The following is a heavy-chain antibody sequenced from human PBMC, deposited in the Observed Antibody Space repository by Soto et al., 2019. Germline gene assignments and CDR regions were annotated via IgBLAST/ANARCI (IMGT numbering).Heavy chain of an antibody. J-gene: IGHJ6*03. V-gene: IGHV3-13*01. CDR1: GFSFSSYD. D-gene: IGHD3-10*01. Sequence: EVQLVESGGGLVQPGGSLRLSCAASGFSFSSYDMHWVRQPTGKGLEWVSVIGAAGDTYYPGSVKGRFTISRENATTSFYLQMHSLRAGDTAVYYWARGRGTMATHNMDVWGKGTRVIVSS. CDR3: ARGRGTMATHNMDV. CDR2: IGAAGDT.